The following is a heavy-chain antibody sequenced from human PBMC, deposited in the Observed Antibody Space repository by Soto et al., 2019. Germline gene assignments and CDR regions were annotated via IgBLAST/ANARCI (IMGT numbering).Heavy chain of an antibody. D-gene: IGHD6-19*01. Sequence: QVDLVQSGAEVKKPGASVTISCKASGSAITRYYIHWVRQAPGRGLGWMGLINPGGGSASYAQKFQDRVTIYKDTCRGTVYMDLTSLRTEDTAGYFCARDTSGWSLNGLDVWGQGSTVNVSS. CDR3: ARDTSGWSLNGLDV. J-gene: IGHJ6*01. CDR2: INPGGGSA. V-gene: IGHV1-46*01. CDR1: GSAITRYY.